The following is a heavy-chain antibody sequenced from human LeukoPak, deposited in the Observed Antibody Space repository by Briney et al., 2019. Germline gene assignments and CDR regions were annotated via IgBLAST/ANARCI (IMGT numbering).Heavy chain of an antibody. Sequence: ASVKVSCKASGYIFTGYGISWVRQGPGQGLAWMGWISAYNGNTNYAQKLQGRVTMTTDTSTSTVYMELRSLRSDDTAVYYCAREGSYYYDSSAYYYFAYWGQGTLVTVSS. V-gene: IGHV1-18*01. CDR3: AREGSYYYDSSAYYYFAY. CDR2: ISAYNGNT. CDR1: GYIFTGYG. D-gene: IGHD3-22*01. J-gene: IGHJ4*02.